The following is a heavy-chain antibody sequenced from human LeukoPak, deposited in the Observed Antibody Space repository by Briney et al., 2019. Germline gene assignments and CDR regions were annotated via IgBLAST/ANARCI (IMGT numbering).Heavy chain of an antibody. CDR3: ATQRGDIVVVPAAGPDY. V-gene: IGHV3-30*03. Sequence: PGGSLRLSCAASGFTLSSYGMHWVRQAPGKGLEWVAVISYDGSNKYYADSVKGRFTISRDNSKNTLYLQMNSLRAEDTAVYYCATQRGDIVVVPAAGPDYWGQGTLVTVSS. CDR2: ISYDGSNK. D-gene: IGHD2-2*01. CDR1: GFTLSSYG. J-gene: IGHJ4*02.